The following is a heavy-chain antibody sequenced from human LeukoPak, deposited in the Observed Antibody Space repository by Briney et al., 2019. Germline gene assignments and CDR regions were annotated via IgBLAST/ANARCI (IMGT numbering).Heavy chain of an antibody. CDR1: GGSISSYY. CDR3: ASPPMVGYCSGGSCSSSAFDI. V-gene: IGHV4-4*07. CDR2: IYASGSI. D-gene: IGHD2-15*01. Sequence: SETLSLTCTVSGGSISSYYWSWIRQPAGKGLEWIGRIYASGSINYNPSLKSRGTISVETSKNQLSLKLTSVTAADTALYYRASPPMVGYCSGGSCSSSAFDIWGQGTMVTVSS. J-gene: IGHJ3*02.